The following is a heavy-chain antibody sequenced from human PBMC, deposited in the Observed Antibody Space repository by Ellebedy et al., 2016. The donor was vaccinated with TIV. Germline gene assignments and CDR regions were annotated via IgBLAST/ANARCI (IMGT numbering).Heavy chain of an antibody. CDR3: ARSRPPDYGDYSNWFDP. D-gene: IGHD4-17*01. Sequence: SETLSLTXTVSGGSISSGDYYWSWIRQPPGKGLEWIGYIYYSGSTYYNPSLKSRVTISVDTSKNQFSLKLSSVTAADTAVYYCARSRPPDYGDYSNWFDPWGQGTLVTVSS. V-gene: IGHV4-30-4*01. J-gene: IGHJ5*02. CDR2: IYYSGST. CDR1: GGSISSGDYY.